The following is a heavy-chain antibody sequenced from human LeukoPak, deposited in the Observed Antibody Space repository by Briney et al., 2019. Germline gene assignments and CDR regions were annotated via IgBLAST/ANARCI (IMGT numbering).Heavy chain of an antibody. D-gene: IGHD5-12*01. J-gene: IGHJ4*02. CDR1: GGSISSDTYS. CDR2: IFHTGNT. V-gene: IGHV4-30-2*01. CDR3: ARGYSDYPYYFDN. Sequence: ASQTLSLTCTVSGGSISSDTYSYNWIRQPPGKGLEWIGYIFHTGNTYYSPSLKSRVTIAIDMSKNQFSLKLSSVTAADTAVYYCARGYSDYPYYFDNWGQGTLVTVSS.